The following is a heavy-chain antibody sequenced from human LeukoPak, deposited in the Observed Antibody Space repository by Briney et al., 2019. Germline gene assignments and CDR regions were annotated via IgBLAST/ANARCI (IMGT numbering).Heavy chain of an antibody. CDR2: IIYSGST. CDR1: GGSINNYY. D-gene: IGHD4-23*01. CDR3: ATLTGGDDAFDI. V-gene: IGHV4-59*01. Sequence: SETLSLTCTVSGGSINNYYWSWIRQPPGKGLEWIGYIIYSGSTNYNPSLKSRVTISVLTSKNRFSLKLSSVTAADTAVYYCATLTGGDDAFDIWGQGTMVTVSS. J-gene: IGHJ3*02.